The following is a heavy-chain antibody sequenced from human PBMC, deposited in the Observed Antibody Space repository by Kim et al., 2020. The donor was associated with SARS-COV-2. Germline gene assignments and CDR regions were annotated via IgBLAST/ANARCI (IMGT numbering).Heavy chain of an antibody. J-gene: IGHJ4*02. D-gene: IGHD2-15*01. CDR3: AKDAGYCSGGSCYLYDY. Sequence: VKGRFTISRDNAKNSLYLQMNSLRAEDTALYYCAKDAGYCSGGSCYLYDYWGQGTLVTVSS. V-gene: IGHV3-9*01.